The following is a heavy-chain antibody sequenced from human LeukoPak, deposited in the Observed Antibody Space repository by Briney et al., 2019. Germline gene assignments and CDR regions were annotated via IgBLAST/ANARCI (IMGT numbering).Heavy chain of an antibody. D-gene: IGHD3-10*01. CDR1: GYSFSGHY. CDR3: ARDFYGSRPGAFDY. Sequence: ASVKVSCKASGYSFSGHYIHWVRQAPGQGLEWMGQINPNSAASHYAQKFQDRVTMTSDTSINMAYTELRSLRSDDTAVYCCARDFYGSRPGAFDYWGQGTLITVSS. J-gene: IGHJ4*02. V-gene: IGHV1-2*06. CDR2: INPNSAAS.